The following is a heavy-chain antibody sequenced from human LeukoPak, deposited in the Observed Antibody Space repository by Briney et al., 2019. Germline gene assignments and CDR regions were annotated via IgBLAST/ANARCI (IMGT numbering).Heavy chain of an antibody. V-gene: IGHV4-34*01. CDR2: INHSGST. J-gene: IGHJ5*02. CDR1: GGSFSGYY. CDR3: ARGSPTYYDFWSGYYQNWFDP. D-gene: IGHD3-3*01. Sequence: SETLSLTCAVYGGSFSGYYWSWIRQPPGKGLEWIGEINHSGSTNYNPSLKSRVTISVDTSKNQFSLKLSSVTAADTAVYYCARGSPTYYDFWSGYYQNWFDPWGQGTLVTASS.